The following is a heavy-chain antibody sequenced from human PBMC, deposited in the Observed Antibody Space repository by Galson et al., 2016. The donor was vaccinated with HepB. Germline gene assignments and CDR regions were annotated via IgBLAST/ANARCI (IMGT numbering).Heavy chain of an antibody. J-gene: IGHJ4*02. Sequence: VKVSCKASGGTFSSYAISWVRQAPGQGLEWMGRIIPILGIANYAQKFQGRVTITADKSTSTAYMELSSLRSEDTAVYYCARQKAVFALYYFDYWGQGTLVTVSS. V-gene: IGHV1-69*04. CDR2: IIPILGIA. CDR3: ARQKAVFALYYFDY. CDR1: GGTFSSYA.